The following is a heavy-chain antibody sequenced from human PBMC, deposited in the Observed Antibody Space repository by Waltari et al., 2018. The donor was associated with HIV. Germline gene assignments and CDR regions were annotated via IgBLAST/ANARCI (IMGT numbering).Heavy chain of an antibody. Sequence: EVQLVESGGGLVQPGGSLRLSCAASALTLRTYWLSWVRQAPGKGLEWVANIKQDGSEKYYVDSVKGRFTISRDNAKNSLYLQMNSRRAEDTAVYYCARDRHYDILTGSYFDYWGQGTLVTVSS. V-gene: IGHV3-7*01. CDR1: ALTLRTYW. CDR3: ARDRHYDILTGSYFDY. J-gene: IGHJ4*02. CDR2: IKQDGSEK. D-gene: IGHD3-9*01.